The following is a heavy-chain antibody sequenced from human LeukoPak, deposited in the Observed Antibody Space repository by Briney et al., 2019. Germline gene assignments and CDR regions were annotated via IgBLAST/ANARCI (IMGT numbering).Heavy chain of an antibody. CDR2: INPSGGST. J-gene: IGHJ4*02. CDR3: ATASTFWRYCSGGTCYLDF. D-gene: IGHD2-15*01. V-gene: IGHV1-46*01. CDR1: GYTFTSYY. Sequence: ASVKVSCKASGYTFTSYYMYWVRQAPGQGLEWMGRINPSGGSTSYAQKFQGRVTMNRDMSTNTAYMELSRLRSDDTAMYSCATASTFWRYCSGGTCYLDFWGQGTLVTVSP.